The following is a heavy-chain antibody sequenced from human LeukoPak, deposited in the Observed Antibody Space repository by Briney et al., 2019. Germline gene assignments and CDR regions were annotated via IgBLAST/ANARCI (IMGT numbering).Heavy chain of an antibody. J-gene: IGHJ4*02. CDR1: GFTFSSYA. D-gene: IGHD3-22*01. Sequence: PGGSLRLSCAASGFTFSSYAMHWVRQAPGKGLEWVTVISYDGSNKYYADSVKGRFTISRDNSKNTLYLQMNSLRAEDTAVYYWAREDYHYDSSGHRSLYFFDYWGQGTLVTVSS. CDR3: AREDYHYDSSGHRSLYFFDY. CDR2: ISYDGSNK. V-gene: IGHV3-30-3*01.